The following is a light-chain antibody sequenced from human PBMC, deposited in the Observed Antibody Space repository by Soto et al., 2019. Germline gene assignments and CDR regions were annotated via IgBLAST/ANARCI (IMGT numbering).Light chain of an antibody. CDR2: GAS. CDR1: QTVSSSY. CDR3: QQYGRSSWT. V-gene: IGKV3-20*01. J-gene: IGKJ1*01. Sequence: EIVLTQSPGTLSLSPGERATLSCRASQTVSSSYLAWYQQKPGQAPRLLIYGASSRATGIPDRFSGSGSGTDFTLTINSLEPEDFAVYYCQQYGRSSWTFGQGTKVEIK.